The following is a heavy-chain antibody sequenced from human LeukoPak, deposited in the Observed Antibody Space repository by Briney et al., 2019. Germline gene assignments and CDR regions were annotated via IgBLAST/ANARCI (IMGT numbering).Heavy chain of an antibody. CDR2: IIPIFGTA. V-gene: IGHV1-69*06. J-gene: IGHJ4*02. CDR1: GGTFSSYA. Sequence: VASVKVSCKASGGTFSSYAISWVRQAPGQGLEWMGGIIPIFGTANYAQKFQGRVTITADKSTSTAYMELSSLRSEDTAVYYCARVGYDYVWGSLPYYFDYWGQGTLVTVSS. CDR3: ARVGYDYVWGSLPYYFDY. D-gene: IGHD3-16*01.